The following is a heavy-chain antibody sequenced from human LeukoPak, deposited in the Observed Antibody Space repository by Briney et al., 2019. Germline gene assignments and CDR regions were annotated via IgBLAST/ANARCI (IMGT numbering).Heavy chain of an antibody. V-gene: IGHV3-72*01. CDR3: ARGRIAAAGTDFDY. D-gene: IGHD6-13*01. CDR1: GFTFSDHY. Sequence: GESLRLSCAASGFTFSDHYMDWVRQAAGKGLEWVGRTRNKANSYTTESAASVKGRFTISRDDSKNSLYLQMNSLKTEDTAVYYCARGRIAAAGTDFDYWGQGTLVTVSS. J-gene: IGHJ4*02. CDR2: TRNKANSYTT.